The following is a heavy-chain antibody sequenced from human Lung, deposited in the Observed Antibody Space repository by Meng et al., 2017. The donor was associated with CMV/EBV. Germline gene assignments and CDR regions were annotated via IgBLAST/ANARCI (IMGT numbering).Heavy chain of an antibody. CDR3: AKDSEGYYYGSGSSYFDY. J-gene: IGHJ4*02. CDR2: ISWDGGST. Sequence: EVQLVESGXVVVQPGGSLRLSCAASGFTFDDYAMHWVRQAPGKGLEWVSLISWDGGSTYYADSVKGRFTISRDNSKNSLYLQMNSLRAEDTALYYCAKDSEGYYYGSGSSYFDYWGQGTLVTVSS. CDR1: GFTFDDYA. D-gene: IGHD3-10*01. V-gene: IGHV3-43D*03.